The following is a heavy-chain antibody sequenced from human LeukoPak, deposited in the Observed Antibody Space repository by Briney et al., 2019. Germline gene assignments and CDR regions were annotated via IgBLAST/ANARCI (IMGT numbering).Heavy chain of an antibody. CDR1: GFTFSSYS. J-gene: IGHJ4*02. CDR3: AREKTIVVVPAAPAPLDY. CDR2: ISYDGSNK. Sequence: PGGSLRLSCTASGFTFSSYSLNWVRQAPGKGLEWVAVISYDGSNKYYADSVKGRFTISRDNSKNTLYLQMNSLRAEDTAVYYCAREKTIVVVPAAPAPLDYWGQGTLVTVSS. D-gene: IGHD2-2*01. V-gene: IGHV3-30-3*01.